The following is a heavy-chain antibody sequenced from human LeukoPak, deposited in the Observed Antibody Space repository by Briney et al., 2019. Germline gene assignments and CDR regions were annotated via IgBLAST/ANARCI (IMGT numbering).Heavy chain of an antibody. CDR2: IGPNSGGT. CDR1: GYTFTGNH. J-gene: IGHJ2*01. CDR3: AKEADIVSFDL. Sequence: GASVKVPCKASGYTFTGNHVHWVRQAPGQGLEWMGWIGPNSGGTKCAQKFQDKVTMTSDTSISTAYMELSGLRSDDTAVYFCAKEADIVSFDLWGRGTLVTVSS. V-gene: IGHV1-2*02. D-gene: IGHD2-15*01.